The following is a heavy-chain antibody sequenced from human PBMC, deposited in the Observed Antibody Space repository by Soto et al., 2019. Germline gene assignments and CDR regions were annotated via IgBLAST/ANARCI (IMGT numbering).Heavy chain of an antibody. V-gene: IGHV3-33*01. Sequence: PGGSLRLSCAASGFTFSSYGMHWVRQAPGKGLERVAVIWYDGSNKYYADSVKGRFTISRDNSKNTLYLQMNSLRAEDTAVYYFARLFPPLYYYDSSGYYYFDYWGQGTLVTVSS. D-gene: IGHD3-22*01. CDR2: IWYDGSNK. CDR3: ARLFPPLYYYDSSGYYYFDY. CDR1: GFTFSSYG. J-gene: IGHJ4*02.